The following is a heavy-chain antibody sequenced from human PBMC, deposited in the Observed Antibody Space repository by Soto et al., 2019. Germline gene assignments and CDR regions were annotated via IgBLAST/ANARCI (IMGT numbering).Heavy chain of an antibody. Sequence: GASVKVSFKASGGTFSSYAISWVRQAPGQGLEWMGGIIPIFGTANYAQKFQGRVTITADKSTSTAYMELSSLRSEDTAVYYCARDRDFWSGYSNWFDPWGQGTLVTAS. V-gene: IGHV1-69*06. J-gene: IGHJ5*02. CDR1: GGTFSSYA. CDR2: IIPIFGTA. D-gene: IGHD3-3*01. CDR3: ARDRDFWSGYSNWFDP.